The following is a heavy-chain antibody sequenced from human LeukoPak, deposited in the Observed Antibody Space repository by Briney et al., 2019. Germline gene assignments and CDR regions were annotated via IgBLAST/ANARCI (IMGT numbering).Heavy chain of an antibody. CDR2: IDPNSGGT. V-gene: IGHV1-2*02. CDR1: GGTFSSYA. D-gene: IGHD2-21*01. J-gene: IGHJ3*02. Sequence: ASVKVSCKTSGGTFSSYAISWVRQAPGQGLEWMGWIDPNSGGTNYAQKFQGRVTMTRDTSISTAYMELSRLRSDDTAVYYCAREFRAAGAFDIWGQGTMVTVSS. CDR3: AREFRAAGAFDI.